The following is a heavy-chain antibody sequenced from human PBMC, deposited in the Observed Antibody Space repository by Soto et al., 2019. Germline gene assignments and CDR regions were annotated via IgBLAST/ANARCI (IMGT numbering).Heavy chain of an antibody. D-gene: IGHD5-12*01. CDR1: GFTFSDYY. J-gene: IGHJ4*02. CDR3: ARLHMAYLRPGDDY. V-gene: IGHV3-11*01. CDR2: ISSSGHTI. Sequence: QVQLVESGGGLVKPGGSLRLSCAASGFTFSDYYMTWIRQAPGKGLQWVSSISSSGHTIDYADSVKGRFTISRDNANNPPFLQVNNLRAEDTAVYYCARLHMAYLRPGDDYWGQGTLVTVSS.